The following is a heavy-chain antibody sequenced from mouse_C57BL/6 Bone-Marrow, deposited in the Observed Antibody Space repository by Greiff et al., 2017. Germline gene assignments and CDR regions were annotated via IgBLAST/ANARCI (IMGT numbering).Heavy chain of an antibody. V-gene: IGHV14-4*01. J-gene: IGHJ4*01. CDR3: TTDYYGSIYGGYYAMDY. Sequence: EVQLQQSGAELVRPGASVKLSCTASGFNIKDDYMHWVKQRPEQGLEWIGWIDPENGDTEYASKFQGKATITADTSSNTAYLQLSSLTSEDTAVYYLTTDYYGSIYGGYYAMDYWGQGTSVTVSS. CDR1: GFNIKDDY. D-gene: IGHD1-1*01. CDR2: IDPENGDT.